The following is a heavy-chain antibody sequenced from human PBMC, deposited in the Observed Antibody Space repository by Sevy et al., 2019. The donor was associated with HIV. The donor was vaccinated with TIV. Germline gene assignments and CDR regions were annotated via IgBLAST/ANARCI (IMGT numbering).Heavy chain of an antibody. CDR3: ARDRGGRYYGSGGLDY. Sequence: GGSLRLSCAASGFTFSSYSMNWVRQAPGKGLEWVSYISSSSSSTIYYADSVKGRFTISRDNAKNSLYLQMNSLRAEDTAVYYCARDRGGRYYGSGGLDYWGQGTLVTVSS. V-gene: IGHV3-48*01. CDR2: ISSSSSSTI. CDR1: GFTFSSYS. D-gene: IGHD3-10*01. J-gene: IGHJ4*02.